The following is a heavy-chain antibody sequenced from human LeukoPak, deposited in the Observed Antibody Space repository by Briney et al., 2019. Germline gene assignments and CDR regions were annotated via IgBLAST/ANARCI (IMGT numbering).Heavy chain of an antibody. CDR2: INPNSGGT. D-gene: IGHD3-22*01. V-gene: IGHV1-2*02. J-gene: IGHJ5*02. CDR1: GYTFTSYY. CDR3: ARLSTYYYDSSGYPIPSWFDP. Sequence: ASVKVSCKASGYTFTSYYMHWVRQAPGQGLEWMGWINPNSGGTNYAQKFQGRVTMTRDTSISTAYMELSRLRSDDTAVYYCARLSTYYYDSSGYPIPSWFDPWGQGTLVTVSS.